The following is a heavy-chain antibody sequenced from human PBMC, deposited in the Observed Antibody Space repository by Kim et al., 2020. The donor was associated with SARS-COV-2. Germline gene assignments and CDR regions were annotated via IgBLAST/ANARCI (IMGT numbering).Heavy chain of an antibody. J-gene: IGHJ3*02. CDR1: GYTFTGYY. D-gene: IGHD3-22*01. CDR2: INPNSGGT. Sequence: ASVKVSCKASGYTFTGYYMHWVRQAPGQGLEWMGWINPNSGGTNYAQKLQGRVTMTRDTSISTAYMELRRLRSDDTAVYYCASQLRITMIVVVHYAFDIWGQGTMVTVSS. V-gene: IGHV1-2*02. CDR3: ASQLRITMIVVVHYAFDI.